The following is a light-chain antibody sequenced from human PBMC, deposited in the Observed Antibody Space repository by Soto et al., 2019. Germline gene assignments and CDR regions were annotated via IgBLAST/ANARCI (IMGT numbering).Light chain of an antibody. Sequence: VLTQSPGTLSLSQGERATLSFRASQTVRNNYLAWYQQKPGQALRLLIYDASSRATGIPDRFSGGGSGTDFTLTISRLEPEDFAVYYCPHFSSYPHPFGGGSNVDIK. CDR3: PHFSSYPHP. CDR1: QTVRNNY. J-gene: IGKJ4*01. CDR2: DAS. V-gene: IGKV3-20*01.